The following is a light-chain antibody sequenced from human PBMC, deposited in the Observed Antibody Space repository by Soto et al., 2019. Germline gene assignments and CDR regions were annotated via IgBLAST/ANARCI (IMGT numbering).Light chain of an antibody. CDR1: SSDVGGYNF. J-gene: IGLJ1*01. Sequence: QPALTQPRSVSGSPGQSVTISCTGTSSDVGGYNFVSWYQQHPGKAPKFMIYDVTKRPSGVPDRFSGSKSGNTASLTISGLQAEDEADYYCCSYVGSYTSYVFGTGTKLTVL. V-gene: IGLV2-11*01. CDR3: CSYVGSYTSYV. CDR2: DVT.